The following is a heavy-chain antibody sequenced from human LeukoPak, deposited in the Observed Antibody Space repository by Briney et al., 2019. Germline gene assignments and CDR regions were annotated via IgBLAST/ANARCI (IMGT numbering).Heavy chain of an antibody. J-gene: IGHJ4*02. CDR2: ISGSGGST. CDR3: AKDRDSGYLRHLDY. Sequence: GGSLRLSCAASGFTFSSYAMSWVRQAPGKGLELVSAISGSGGSTYYADSVKGRFTISRDNSKNTLYLQMNSLTAEDTAVYYCAKDRDSGYLRHLDYWGQGTLVTVSS. V-gene: IGHV3-23*01. CDR1: GFTFSSYA. D-gene: IGHD5-12*01.